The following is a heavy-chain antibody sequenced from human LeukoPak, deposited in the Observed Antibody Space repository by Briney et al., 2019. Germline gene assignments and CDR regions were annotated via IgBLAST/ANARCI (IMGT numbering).Heavy chain of an antibody. CDR3: ARDRALYDSRRGYYYTEDDY. CDR1: GFTFSSYW. CDR2: INQDGSEK. D-gene: IGHD3-22*01. V-gene: IGHV3-7*01. Sequence: GGSLRLSCAASGFTFSSYWMSWVRQAPGKGLEWVANINQDGSEKYYVDSVKGRFSICRDNAKSSLYLQMNTLRADDTAVHYCARDRALYDSRRGYYYTEDDYWGQGTLVTVSS. J-gene: IGHJ4*02.